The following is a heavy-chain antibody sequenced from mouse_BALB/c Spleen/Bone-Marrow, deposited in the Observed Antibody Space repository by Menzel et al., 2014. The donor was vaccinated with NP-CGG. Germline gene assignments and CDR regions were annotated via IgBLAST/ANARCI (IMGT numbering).Heavy chain of an antibody. J-gene: IGHJ1*01. CDR1: GYTFTSYW. CDR2: IAPGSGST. Sequence: DLVKPVASVKLSCKASGYTFTSYWINWIKQRPGQGLEWIGRIAPGSGSTYYNEMFKGKATLTVDTSSSTAYIQLSSLSSEDSAVYFCARRYFDVWGAGTTVTASS. CDR3: ARRYFDV. V-gene: IGHV1S41*01.